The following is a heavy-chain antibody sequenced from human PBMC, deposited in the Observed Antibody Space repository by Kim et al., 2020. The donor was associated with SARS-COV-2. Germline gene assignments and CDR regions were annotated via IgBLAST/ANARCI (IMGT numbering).Heavy chain of an antibody. CDR3: AKLRLSYWYFDL. Sequence: GGSLRLSCAASGFTFSSYGMSWVRQAPGKGLEWVSVIYSGGSSTYYADSVKGRFTISRDNSKNTLYLQMNSLRAEDTAVYYCAKLRLSYWYFDLWGRGTLVTVSS. V-gene: IGHV3-23*03. CDR2: IYSGGSST. J-gene: IGHJ2*01. CDR1: GFTFSSYG.